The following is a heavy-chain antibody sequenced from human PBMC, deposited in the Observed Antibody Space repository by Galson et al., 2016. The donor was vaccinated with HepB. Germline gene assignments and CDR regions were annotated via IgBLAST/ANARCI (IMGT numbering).Heavy chain of an antibody. Sequence: SLRLSCAGSEFSFSSYSMSWVRQAPGKGLEWLSYISPSSSTIYYADSVQGRFTISRDNANNLLYLNMSSLRAEDTAMYFCARGLWGSSSPSLFDYWGQGTLVTVSS. J-gene: IGHJ4*02. D-gene: IGHD6-6*01. CDR2: ISPSSSTI. CDR1: EFSFSSYS. V-gene: IGHV3-48*01. CDR3: ARGLWGSSSPSLFDY.